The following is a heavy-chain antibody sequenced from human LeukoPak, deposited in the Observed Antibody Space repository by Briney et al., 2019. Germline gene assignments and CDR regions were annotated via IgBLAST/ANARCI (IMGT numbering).Heavy chain of an antibody. CDR1: GGSISSYY. J-gene: IGHJ4*02. Sequence: SETLSLTCTVSGGSISSYYWSWIRQPPGKGLEWIGYIYYSGSTNYDPSLKSRVTISVDTSKNQFSLKLSSVTAADTAVYYCAREAATALYYFDYWGQGTLVTVSS. D-gene: IGHD2-21*02. CDR3: AREAATALYYFDY. CDR2: IYYSGST. V-gene: IGHV4-59*01.